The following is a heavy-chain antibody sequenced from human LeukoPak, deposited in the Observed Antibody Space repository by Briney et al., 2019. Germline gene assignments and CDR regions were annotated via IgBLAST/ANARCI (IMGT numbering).Heavy chain of an antibody. J-gene: IGHJ6*02. CDR3: ARVEYGTSWYDMDV. D-gene: IGHD6-13*01. Sequence: SQTMSLASTVYGDSISSGGYYWSWIRQHPGKGLEWFGYIYHSGSTYYNPSLKSRVTILVDTSKNQISLNLSSVTAADTGVYYCARVEYGTSWYDMDVWGQGTAVTVSS. V-gene: IGHV4-31*03. CDR1: GDSISSGGYY. CDR2: IYHSGST.